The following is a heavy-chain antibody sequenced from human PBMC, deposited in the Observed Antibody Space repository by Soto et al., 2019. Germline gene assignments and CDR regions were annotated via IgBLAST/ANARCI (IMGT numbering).Heavy chain of an antibody. V-gene: IGHV3-23*01. CDR1: GFTFRSYA. J-gene: IGHJ3*02. CDR2: TGGGGVST. CDR3: AKIVGGGSHHDAFDI. Sequence: EVQLLESGGGLVEPGGSLRLSCAASGFTFRSYAMTWVRQAPGKGLEWVSYTGGGGVSTYYADSVKGRFTSSRDDSEYPLYLQMNSLRAEDTALYYCAKIVGGGSHHDAFDIWGQGTMVTVSS. D-gene: IGHD2-15*01.